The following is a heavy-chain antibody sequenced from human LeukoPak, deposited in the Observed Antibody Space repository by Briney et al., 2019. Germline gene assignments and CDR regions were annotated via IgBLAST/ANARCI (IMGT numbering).Heavy chain of an antibody. D-gene: IGHD5-12*01. J-gene: IGHJ4*02. CDR2: ISYDGSKR. Sequence: GGSLRLSCTAWRHLLSLCRMQGVREAPGKGLEWVAVISYDGSKRYYAASVKGRFTISRDNSKNTLYLQMNSLRADDTAVYYSAKNLGLFESCGFWGQGTLVTAST. V-gene: IGHV3-30*18. CDR1: RHLLSLCR. CDR3: AKNLGLFESCGF.